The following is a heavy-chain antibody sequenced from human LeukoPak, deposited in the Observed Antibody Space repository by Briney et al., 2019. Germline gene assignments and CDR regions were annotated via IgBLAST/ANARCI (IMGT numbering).Heavy chain of an antibody. D-gene: IGHD3-10*01. CDR3: AKDWFLFDY. CDR1: GVTFSSYV. CDR2: ISGSGGGT. Sequence: GGSLRLSCEASGVTFSSYVMSWVRQAPGKGPEWVSGISGSGGGTYYADSVKGRFAISRDNSKNTLYLQMNSLRAEDTAVYYCAKDWFLFDYWGQGTLVTVSS. V-gene: IGHV3-23*01. J-gene: IGHJ4*02.